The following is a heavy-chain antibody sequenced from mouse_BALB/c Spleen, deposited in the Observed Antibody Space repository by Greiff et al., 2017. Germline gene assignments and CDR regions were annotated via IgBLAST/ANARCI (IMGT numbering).Heavy chain of an antibody. J-gene: IGHJ4*01. CDR2: ISSGSSTI. V-gene: IGHV5-17*02. CDR1: GFTFSSFG. CDR3: ARVYGNPGYAMDY. D-gene: IGHD2-10*02. Sequence: EVQLQESGGGLVQPGGSRKLSCAASGFTFSSFGMHWVRQAPEKGLEWVAYISSGSSTIYYADTVKGRFTISRDNPKNTLFLQMTSLRSEDTAMYYCARVYGNPGYAMDYWGQGTSVTVSS.